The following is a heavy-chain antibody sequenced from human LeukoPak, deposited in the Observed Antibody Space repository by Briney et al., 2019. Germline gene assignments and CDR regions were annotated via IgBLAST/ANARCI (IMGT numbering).Heavy chain of an antibody. D-gene: IGHD3-22*01. CDR3: ARLSYYYDSSGYNWFDP. Sequence: GASVKFSCRASGGTFSSDGISWVRKAPGQGLEWMGGIIPIFGTANYAQKSQGRVTITTDESTSTAYMELSSLRSEDTAVYYCARLSYYYDSSGYNWFDPWGQGTLVTVSS. CDR2: IIPIFGTA. J-gene: IGHJ5*02. CDR1: GGTFSSDG. V-gene: IGHV1-69*05.